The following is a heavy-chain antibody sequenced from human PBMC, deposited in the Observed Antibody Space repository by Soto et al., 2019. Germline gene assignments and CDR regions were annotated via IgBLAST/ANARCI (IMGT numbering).Heavy chain of an antibody. D-gene: IGHD4-17*01. J-gene: IGHJ6*02. V-gene: IGHV1-69*13. CDR2: IIPIFGTA. Sequence: GASVKVSCEASGGTFSSYAISWVRQAPGQGLEWMGGIIPIFGTANYAQKFQGRVTITADESTSTAYMELSSLRSEDTAVYYCARDQRDYTYYYYYGMDVWGQGTTVTVSS. CDR3: ARDQRDYTYYYYYGMDV. CDR1: GGTFSSYA.